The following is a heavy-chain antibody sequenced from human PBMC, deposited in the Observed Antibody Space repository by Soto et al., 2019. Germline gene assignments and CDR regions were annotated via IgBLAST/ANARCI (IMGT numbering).Heavy chain of an antibody. J-gene: IGHJ5*02. CDR2: MNPNTGNI. CDR1: GYTFVDYA. D-gene: IGHD2-21*01. Sequence: QVQLVQSGAEVKRPGASVKISCRASGYTFVDYALHWVRQAPGQGLEWVGWMNPNTGNIKYSHNFEDRVSITRDRAAGTAYMELRGLRSEDTAVYFCTREAIVAENWFDPWGQGTLVTVSS. V-gene: IGHV1-3*01. CDR3: TREAIVAENWFDP.